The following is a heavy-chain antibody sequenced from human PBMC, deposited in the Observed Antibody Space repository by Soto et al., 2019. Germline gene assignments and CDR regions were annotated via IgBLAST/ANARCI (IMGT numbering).Heavy chain of an antibody. D-gene: IGHD4-17*01. J-gene: IGHJ4*02. CDR1: GGSVSNKTYY. CDR3: ARTTAVPNTLRSGYFFDY. Sequence: LSLTCSVSGGSVSNKTYYWSWIRQPPGKRLEWIGYVYYSGTTNYNPSLKSRVTISVDLSKNQFSLRLSSVTTADTALYYCARTTAVPNTLRSGYFFDYWGQGTLVTVSS. V-gene: IGHV4-61*01. CDR2: VYYSGTT.